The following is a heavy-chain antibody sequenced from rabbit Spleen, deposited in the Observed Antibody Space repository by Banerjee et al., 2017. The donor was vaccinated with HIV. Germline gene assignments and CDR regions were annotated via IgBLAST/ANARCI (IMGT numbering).Heavy chain of an antibody. Sequence: QQLVESGGGLVKPGASLTLTCKASGFSFSSGHYMCWVRQAPGKGLEWIACISGGSGMTGDASWAKGRSTISRTSSTTVTRRMTSLTAADRAAYFCARDLVGVIGWNFSLWGPGTSSPS. CDR2: ISGGSGMT. D-gene: IGHD1-1*01. J-gene: IGHJ4*01. CDR1: GFSFSSGHY. CDR3: ARDLVGVIGWNFSL. V-gene: IGHV1S40*01.